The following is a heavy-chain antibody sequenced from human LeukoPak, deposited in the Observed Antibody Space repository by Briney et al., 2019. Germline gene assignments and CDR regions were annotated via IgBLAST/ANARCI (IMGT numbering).Heavy chain of an antibody. CDR3: AKDYGSRGDSFDY. CDR2: ISWNSGSK. J-gene: IGHJ4*02. CDR1: GFTFVDYA. V-gene: IGHV3-9*01. D-gene: IGHD3-10*01. Sequence: PGRALRLSFAASGFTFVDYAVHWVRQPPGKGLAWVSGISWNSGSKDNAGSVQGGLTISRDNAKNSLYLQMNSLRAEDTALYYCAKDYGSRGDSFDYWGQGTLVTVSS.